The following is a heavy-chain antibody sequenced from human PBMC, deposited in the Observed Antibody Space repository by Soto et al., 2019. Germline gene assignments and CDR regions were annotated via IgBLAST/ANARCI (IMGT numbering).Heavy chain of an antibody. D-gene: IGHD2-21*02. CDR2: ISAYNGNT. CDR3: ARSIVVVTALDY. J-gene: IGHJ4*02. CDR1: GYTFTNYG. Sequence: GASVKVSCKASGYTFTNYGITWVRQAPGQGLEWMGWISAYNGNTNYAQNLQGRVTITTDTSATTAYMELSSLKSEDTAIYYCARSIVVVTALDYWGQGTLVTVSS. V-gene: IGHV1-18*01.